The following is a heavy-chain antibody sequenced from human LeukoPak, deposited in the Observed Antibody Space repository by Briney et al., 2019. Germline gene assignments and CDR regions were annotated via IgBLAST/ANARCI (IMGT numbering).Heavy chain of an antibody. Sequence: SETLSLTCTVSGGSISSSAYHWGWIRQPPGKGLEWIGTINYGGNTYYNLSLKSRVIIFLDTSKNQFSLKLSSVTAADTAVYYCAREAVYVWGSYRYGEEYYFDYWGQGTLVTVSS. D-gene: IGHD3-16*02. J-gene: IGHJ4*02. V-gene: IGHV4-39*02. CDR1: GGSISSSAYH. CDR2: INYGGNT. CDR3: AREAVYVWGSYRYGEEYYFDY.